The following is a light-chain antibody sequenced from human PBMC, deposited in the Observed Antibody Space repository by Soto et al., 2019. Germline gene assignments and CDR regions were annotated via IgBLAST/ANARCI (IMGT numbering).Light chain of an antibody. CDR3: QQYNSAWT. V-gene: IGKV1-5*03. CDR1: QSIGKY. J-gene: IGKJ1*01. Sequence: DIQMTQSPSFLSASVGDRVTITCRASQSIGKYLNWYQQKPGKAPNLLIYTASSLESGVPSRFSGSGSGTEFTLTISSLQPDDFATYYCQQYNSAWTFGQGTKVDIK. CDR2: TAS.